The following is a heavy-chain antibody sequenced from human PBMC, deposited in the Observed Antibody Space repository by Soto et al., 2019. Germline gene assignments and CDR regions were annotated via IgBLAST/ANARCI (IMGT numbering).Heavy chain of an antibody. CDR1: GYTFTTYA. D-gene: IGHD1-7*01. Sequence: QVQLVQSGAEEKKPGASVKVSCKASGYTFTTYAMHWVRQAPGQSLEWMGWINAGNGDTKYSQRFQGRVTITRDTPASTAHKQLSGLKSENTALYYGAGGGGGGGGLELFVYWGQGTLVTVSS. CDR2: INAGNGDT. CDR3: AGGGGGGGGLELFVY. V-gene: IGHV1-3*05. J-gene: IGHJ4*02.